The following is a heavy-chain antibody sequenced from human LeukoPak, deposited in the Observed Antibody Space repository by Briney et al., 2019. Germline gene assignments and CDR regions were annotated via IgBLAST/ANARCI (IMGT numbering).Heavy chain of an antibody. J-gene: IGHJ4*02. V-gene: IGHV1-69*05. CDR2: SIPIFGTA. Sequence: SVKVSCKASGGTFTSYAISWVRQAPGQGLEWRGGSIPIFGTANYAQKFQGRVTITTDEATRTAYMELRRLRSEDTALYYCAKDLGSYYFDSGGQGTLVTASS. CDR3: AKDLGSYYFDS. D-gene: IGHD1-26*01. CDR1: GGTFTSYA.